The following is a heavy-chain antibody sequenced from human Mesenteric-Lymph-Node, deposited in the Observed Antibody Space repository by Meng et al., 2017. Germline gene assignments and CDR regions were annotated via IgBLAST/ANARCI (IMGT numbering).Heavy chain of an antibody. D-gene: IGHD3-10*01. V-gene: IGHV1-69*10. Sequence: QVQLVQSGTEVKKPGSSVKVSCTASGGSFSSYALSWVRQAPGQGPEWMGGIISVIDLTHYAQKFQGRITITADKSTSTVYMELSSLRTEDTAVYYCARGGDWFGPWGQGTLVTVSS. J-gene: IGHJ5*02. CDR2: IISVIDLT. CDR3: ARGGDWFGP. CDR1: GGSFSSYA.